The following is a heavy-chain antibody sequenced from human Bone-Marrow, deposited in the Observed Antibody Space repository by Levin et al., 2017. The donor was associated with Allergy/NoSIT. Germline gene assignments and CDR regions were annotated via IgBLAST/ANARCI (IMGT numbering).Heavy chain of an antibody. D-gene: IGHD2-15*01. CDR2: INPNSGGT. J-gene: IGHJ4*02. CDR3: ARGGSRLSD. V-gene: IGHV1-2*02. CDR1: GYTFTGYY. Sequence: ASVKVSCKTSGYTFTGYYIHWVRQAPGQGLEWMGWINPNSGGTNYAEKFQGRVTLTRDTSLSTAYMELSRLRSDVTAVFYCARGGSRLSDWGQGTLVTVSS.